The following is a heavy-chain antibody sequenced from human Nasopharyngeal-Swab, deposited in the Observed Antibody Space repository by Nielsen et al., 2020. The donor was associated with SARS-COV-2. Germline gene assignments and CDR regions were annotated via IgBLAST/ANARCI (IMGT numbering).Heavy chain of an antibody. CDR3: ARDRPYDSSGYLPFDY. CDR2: INAGNGNT. J-gene: IGHJ4*02. D-gene: IGHD3-22*01. Sequence: ASVKVSCKASGCTFTSYAMHWVRQAPGQRLEWMGWINAGNGNTKYSQKFQGRVTITRDTSASTAYMELSSLRSEDTAVYYCARDRPYDSSGYLPFDYWGQGTLVTVSS. V-gene: IGHV1-3*01. CDR1: GCTFTSYA.